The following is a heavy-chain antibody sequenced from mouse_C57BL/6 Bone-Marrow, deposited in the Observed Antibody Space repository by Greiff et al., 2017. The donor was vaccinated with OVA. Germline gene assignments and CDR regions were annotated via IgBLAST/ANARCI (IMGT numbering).Heavy chain of an antibody. CDR1: GFTFSDYG. D-gene: IGHD1-1*01. CDR2: ISSGSSTI. J-gene: IGHJ1*03. Sequence: EVQGVESGGGLVKPGGSLKLSCAASGFTFSDYGMHWVRQAPEKGLEWVAYISSGSSTIYYADTVKGRFTISRDNAKNTLFLQMTSLRSEDTAMYYCARFITTVVATDWYFDVWGTGTTVTVSS. V-gene: IGHV5-17*01. CDR3: ARFITTVVATDWYFDV.